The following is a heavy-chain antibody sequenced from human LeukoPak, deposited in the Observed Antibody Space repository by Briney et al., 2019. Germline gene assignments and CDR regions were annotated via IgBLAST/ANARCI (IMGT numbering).Heavy chain of an antibody. V-gene: IGHV1-69*05. CDR3: ARGQQLVLGNWFDP. D-gene: IGHD6-13*01. Sequence: SVKVSCKASGGTFSSYAISWVRQAPGQGLEWMGGIIPIFGTANYAQKFQGRVTITTDESTSTAYMELSSLRSEDTAVYYCARGQQLVLGNWFDPWGQGTLVTVSS. J-gene: IGHJ5*02. CDR1: GGTFSSYA. CDR2: IIPIFGTA.